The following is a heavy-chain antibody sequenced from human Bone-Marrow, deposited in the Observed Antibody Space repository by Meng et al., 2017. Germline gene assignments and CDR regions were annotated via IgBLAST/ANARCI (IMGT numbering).Heavy chain of an antibody. J-gene: IGHJ4*02. CDR1: GFTFSSYA. Sequence: QVQPVESGGGLVKPGGSLRLSCAASGFTFSSYAMHWVRQAPGKGLEWVAVISYDGSNKYYADSVKGRFTISRDNSKNTLYLQMNSLRAEDTAVYYCARDRGGIDYWGQGTLVTVSS. V-gene: IGHV3-30*01. CDR2: ISYDGSNK. D-gene: IGHD2-15*01. CDR3: ARDRGGIDY.